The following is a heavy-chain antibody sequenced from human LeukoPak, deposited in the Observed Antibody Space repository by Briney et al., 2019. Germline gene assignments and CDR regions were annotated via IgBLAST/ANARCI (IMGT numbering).Heavy chain of an antibody. V-gene: IGHV4-34*01. D-gene: IGHD5-12*01. CDR1: GGSFSGYY. J-gene: IGHJ4*02. CDR2: INHSGST. Sequence: SETLSLTCAVYGGSFSGYYWSWIRQPPGKGLEWIGEINHSGSTNYNPSLKSRVTISVDTSKNQFSLKLSSVTAADTAVYYCARGNLVATSFEYWGQGTLVTVSS. CDR3: ARGNLVATSFEY.